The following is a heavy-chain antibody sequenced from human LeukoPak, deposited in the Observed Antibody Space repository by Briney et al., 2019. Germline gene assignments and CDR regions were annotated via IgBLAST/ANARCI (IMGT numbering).Heavy chain of an antibody. CDR2: ISGSGGST. V-gene: IGHV3-23*01. CDR3: AKDSHIVVVPAAMPHYYYYMDV. Sequence: PGGSLTLSCAASGFTFSSYAMSWVRQAPGEGLEWVTAISGSGGSTYYADSVKGRFTISRDNSKNTLYLQMNSLRAEDTAVYYCAKDSHIVVVPAAMPHYYYYMDVWGKGTTVTVSS. D-gene: IGHD2-2*01. CDR1: GFTFSSYA. J-gene: IGHJ6*03.